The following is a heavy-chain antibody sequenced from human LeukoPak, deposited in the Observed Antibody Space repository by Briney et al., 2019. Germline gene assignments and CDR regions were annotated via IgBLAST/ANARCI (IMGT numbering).Heavy chain of an antibody. CDR1: GFTFSSYA. CDR2: ISYDGSNK. CDR3: ARDRWILTGYYNLFDY. Sequence: GGSLRLSCAASGFTFSSYAMHWVRQAPGKGLEWVAVISYDGSNKYYADSVKGRFTISRDNSKNTLYLQMNSLRAEDTAVYYCARDRWILTGYYNLFDYWGQGTLVTVSS. J-gene: IGHJ4*02. D-gene: IGHD3-9*01. V-gene: IGHV3-30-3*01.